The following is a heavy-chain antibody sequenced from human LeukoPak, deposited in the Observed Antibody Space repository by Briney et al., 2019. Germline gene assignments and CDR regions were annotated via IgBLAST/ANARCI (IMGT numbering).Heavy chain of an antibody. CDR3: ARLRGRLAAAGLFDP. Sequence: ASVKVSCKASGYTFTSYAMHWVRQAPGQRLEWMGWINAGNGNTKYSQKFQGRVTITRDTSASRAYMELSSLRSEDTAVYYCARLRGRLAAAGLFDPWGQGTLVTVSS. V-gene: IGHV1-3*01. CDR2: INAGNGNT. D-gene: IGHD6-13*01. CDR1: GYTFTSYA. J-gene: IGHJ5*02.